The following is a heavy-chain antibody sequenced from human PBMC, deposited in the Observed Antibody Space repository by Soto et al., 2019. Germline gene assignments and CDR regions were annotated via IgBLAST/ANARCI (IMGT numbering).Heavy chain of an antibody. CDR2: MSYDGTNK. Sequence: VGSLRLSCTASGFMFSAYAMLWVRQAPGKGLEWVAAMSYDGTNKYYADSLKGWFTISRDNSKNTLFLQMSSLTADDSAVYYCARDPSPYTSGWYGIDFWGLGTLVTVSS. J-gene: IGHJ4*01. CDR3: ARDPSPYTSGWYGIDF. D-gene: IGHD6-19*01. V-gene: IGHV3-30-3*01. CDR1: GFMFSAYA.